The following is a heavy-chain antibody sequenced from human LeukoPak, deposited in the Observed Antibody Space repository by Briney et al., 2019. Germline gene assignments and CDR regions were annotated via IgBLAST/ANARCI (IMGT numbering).Heavy chain of an antibody. J-gene: IGHJ4*02. CDR2: ISSSSSYI. Sequence: PGGSLRLSCAASGFTFSSYSMNWVRQAPGKGLEWVSSISSSSSYIYYADSVKGRFTISRDNAKNSLYLQMNSLRAEDTALYYCAKGRSYCSGGSCSSAFDYWGQGTLVTVSS. CDR3: AKGRSYCSGGSCSSAFDY. CDR1: GFTFSSYS. V-gene: IGHV3-21*04. D-gene: IGHD2-15*01.